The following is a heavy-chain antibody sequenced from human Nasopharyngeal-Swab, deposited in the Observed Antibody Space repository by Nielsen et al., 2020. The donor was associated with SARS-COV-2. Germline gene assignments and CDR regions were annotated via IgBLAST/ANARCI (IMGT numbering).Heavy chain of an antibody. J-gene: IGHJ3*02. Sequence: GGSLRLSCAASGFTFVDYAMHWVRQAPGKGLEWVSGFGWKSGSNGYADSVRGRFTTSRDNAKNSLYLQMNSLRAEDTALYYCAKIDGYNYLYAFDIWGQGTMVTVSS. D-gene: IGHD5-24*01. CDR3: AKIDGYNYLYAFDI. CDR1: GFTFVDYA. CDR2: FGWKSGSN. V-gene: IGHV3-9*01.